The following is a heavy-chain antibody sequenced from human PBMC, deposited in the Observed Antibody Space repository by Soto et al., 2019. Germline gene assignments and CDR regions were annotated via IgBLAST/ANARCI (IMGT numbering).Heavy chain of an antibody. J-gene: IGHJ5*02. CDR1: GGSISGGGYY. CDR2: IYYSGST. V-gene: IGHV4-31*03. CDR3: ARASYEIWSESQGPNWFDP. D-gene: IGHD3-3*01. Sequence: LSPTCNVSGGSISGGGYYWSWIRQHPGKGLEWIGYIYYSGSTYYNSSLKSRVTISVDPSKNQFSLKLSSVTAADTAVYYCARASYEIWSESQGPNWFDPWGQGTLVTVSS.